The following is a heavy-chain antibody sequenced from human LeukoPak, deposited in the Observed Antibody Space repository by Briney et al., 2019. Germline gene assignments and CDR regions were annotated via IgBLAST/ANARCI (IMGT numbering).Heavy chain of an antibody. CDR2: INTDGSST. Sequence: GGSLRLSCAASGFTFSSYWMHWVRQAPGKGLVWVSRINTDGSSTSYADSVKGRFTISRDNAKNTLYLQMNSLRAEDTAVYYCARDLVRIAAAGTPLDYWGQGTLVTVSS. CDR3: ARDLVRIAAAGTPLDY. V-gene: IGHV3-74*01. J-gene: IGHJ4*02. D-gene: IGHD6-13*01. CDR1: GFTFSSYW.